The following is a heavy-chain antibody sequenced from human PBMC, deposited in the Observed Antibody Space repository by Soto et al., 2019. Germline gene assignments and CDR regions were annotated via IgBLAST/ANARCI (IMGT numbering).Heavy chain of an antibody. Sequence: ASVQGSFKASGYTFTSYDINWVRQASGQGLEWMGWMNPNSGNTGYAQKFQGRVTMARNTSISTAYMELSSLRSEDTAVYYCARVGRIQLWFSNYYYGMDVWGQGTTVTVSS. CDR2: MNPNSGNT. V-gene: IGHV1-8*01. CDR1: GYTFTSYD. CDR3: ARVGRIQLWFSNYYYGMDV. D-gene: IGHD5-18*01. J-gene: IGHJ6*02.